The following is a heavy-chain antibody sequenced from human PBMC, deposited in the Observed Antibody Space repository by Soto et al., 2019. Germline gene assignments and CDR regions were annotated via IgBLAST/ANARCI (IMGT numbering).Heavy chain of an antibody. CDR2: INHSGST. V-gene: IGHV4-34*01. CDR1: GGYFSGYY. D-gene: IGHD3-10*01. Sequence: SETLSLTCAVYGGYFSGYYWSWIRQPPGKGLEWIGEINHSGSTNYNPSLKSRVTISVDTSKNQFSLKLSSVTAADTAVYYCARGLADYGSGNCYMDVWGKGTTVTVS. J-gene: IGHJ6*03. CDR3: ARGLADYGSGNCYMDV.